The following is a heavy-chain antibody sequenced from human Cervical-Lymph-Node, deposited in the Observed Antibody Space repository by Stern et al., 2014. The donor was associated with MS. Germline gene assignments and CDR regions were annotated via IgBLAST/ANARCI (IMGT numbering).Heavy chain of an antibody. V-gene: IGHV1-46*01. CDR3: ARDNGGWSVDS. CDR1: GYTFTSNK. CDR2: INPGGGST. D-gene: IGHD6-19*01. J-gene: IGHJ4*02. Sequence: VQXVESGAEVKKPGASVKVSCKAFGYTFTSNKMHWVRQAPGQGLERMRIINPGGGSTRYAQKLQGRVTMTRDTSTSTVYMELTSLRSEDTAVYSCARDNGGWSVDSWGQGTLVIVSS.